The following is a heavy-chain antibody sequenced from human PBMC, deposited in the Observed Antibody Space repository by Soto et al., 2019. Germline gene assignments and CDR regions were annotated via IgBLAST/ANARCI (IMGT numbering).Heavy chain of an antibody. CDR1: GGTFSSYA. V-gene: IGHV1-69*06. D-gene: IGHD6-19*01. J-gene: IGHJ4*02. CDR2: IIPIFGTA. Sequence: SVKVSCKASGGTFSSYAISWVRQAPGQGLEWMGGIIPIFGTANYAQKFQGRVTITADKSTSTAYMELSSLRSEDTAVYYCARDGAVAGNTNFDYWGQGTLVTVSS. CDR3: ARDGAVAGNTNFDY.